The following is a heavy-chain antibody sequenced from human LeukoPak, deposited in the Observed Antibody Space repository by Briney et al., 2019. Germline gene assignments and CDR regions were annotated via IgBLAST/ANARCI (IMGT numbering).Heavy chain of an antibody. CDR2: IIPIFGTA. D-gene: IGHD1-7*01. CDR3: ASGKKGGTKFDY. V-gene: IGHV1-69*05. J-gene: IGHJ4*02. CDR1: GGTFSSYA. Sequence: SVKVSCKASGGTFSSYAISWVRQAPGQGLEWMGGIIPIFGTANYAQKFQGRVTITTDESTSTAYMELSSPRSEDTAVYYCASGKKGGTKFDYWGQGTLVTVSS.